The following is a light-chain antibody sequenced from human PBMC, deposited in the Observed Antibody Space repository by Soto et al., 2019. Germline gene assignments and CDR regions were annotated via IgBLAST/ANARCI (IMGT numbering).Light chain of an antibody. CDR1: QSVSSSY. J-gene: IGKJ3*01. CDR2: GAS. CDR3: QDRRNWPIP. Sequence: EIVVTQSPGTLSLPPGERATLSCRASQSVSSSYLAWYQQKPGQAPRLLIYGASSRATGIPARFSGSGSGTDFTLTISCLEPEDFTRYYCQDRRNWPIPFAPGTKVDIK. V-gene: IGKV3D-20*02.